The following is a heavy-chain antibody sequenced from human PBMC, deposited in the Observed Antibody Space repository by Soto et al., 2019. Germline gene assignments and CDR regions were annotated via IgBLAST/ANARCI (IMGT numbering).Heavy chain of an antibody. D-gene: IGHD2-2*02. V-gene: IGHV1-18*04. CDR2: ISAYNGNT. CDR1: GYTFTSYG. Sequence: QVQLVQSGAEVKKPGASVKVSCKASGYTFTSYGISWVRQAPGQGLEWMGWISAYNGNTNYAQKLQGRVTMTTDTSTSTGYMEVRSLRSDDTAVYYCARRRGYCSSTSCYRMGWFDPWGQGTLVTVSS. J-gene: IGHJ5*02. CDR3: ARRRGYCSSTSCYRMGWFDP.